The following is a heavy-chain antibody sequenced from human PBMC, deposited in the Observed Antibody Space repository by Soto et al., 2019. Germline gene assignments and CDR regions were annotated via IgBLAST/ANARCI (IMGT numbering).Heavy chain of an antibody. D-gene: IGHD2-15*01. Sequence: ASVKVSCKASGYTFTSYDINWVRQATGQGLEWMGWMNPNSGNTGYAQKFQGRVTMTRNTSISTAYMELSSLRSEDTAVYYCARSILGYCSGGSCYSGRSWFDPWGQGTLVTVSS. J-gene: IGHJ5*02. V-gene: IGHV1-8*01. CDR2: MNPNSGNT. CDR3: ARSILGYCSGGSCYSGRSWFDP. CDR1: GYTFTSYD.